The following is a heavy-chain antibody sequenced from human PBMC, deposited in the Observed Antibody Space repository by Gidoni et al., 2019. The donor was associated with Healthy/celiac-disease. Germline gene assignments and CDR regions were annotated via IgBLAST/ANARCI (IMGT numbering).Heavy chain of an antibody. Sequence: EVQLVESGGGLVKPGGSLSLSCAASGFTFSNAWMSWVRQAPGKGLEWVGRIKSKTDGGTTDYAAPVKGRFTISRDDSKNTLYLQMNSLKTEDTAVYYCTTAETYYYDSSGYPNDYWGQGTLVTVSS. D-gene: IGHD3-22*01. J-gene: IGHJ4*02. CDR2: IKSKTDGGTT. CDR1: GFTFSNAW. CDR3: TTAETYYYDSSGYPNDY. V-gene: IGHV3-15*01.